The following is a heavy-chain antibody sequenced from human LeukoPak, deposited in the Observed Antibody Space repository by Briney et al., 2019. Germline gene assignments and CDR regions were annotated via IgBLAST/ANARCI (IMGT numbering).Heavy chain of an antibody. CDR1: GFTFSSYA. D-gene: IGHD6-19*01. V-gene: IGHV3-23*01. CDR2: NSDSGSSS. CDR3: AKEDSGWHFDY. Sequence: GGSLRLSCAASGFTFSSYAMSWVRQAPGEGLAWVAGNSDSGSSSYYTDSVKGRFTISRDNSKNTLYLQMNSLRAEDTAVYYCAKEDSGWHFDYWGQGTLVTVSS. J-gene: IGHJ4*02.